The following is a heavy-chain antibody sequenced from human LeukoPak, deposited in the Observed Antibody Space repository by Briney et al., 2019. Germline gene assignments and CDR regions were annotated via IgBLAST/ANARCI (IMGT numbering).Heavy chain of an antibody. CDR1: GFTFSSYS. D-gene: IGHD1-7*01. J-gene: IGHJ4*02. V-gene: IGHV3-21*04. Sequence: GGSLRLSCAASGFTFSSYSMNWVRQAPGKGLEWVSSISSSSSYIYYADSVKGRFTISRDNAKNSLYLQMNSLRAEDTAVYYCARRAPPAGELDYWGQGTLVTVSS. CDR3: ARRAPPAGELDY. CDR2: ISSSSSYI.